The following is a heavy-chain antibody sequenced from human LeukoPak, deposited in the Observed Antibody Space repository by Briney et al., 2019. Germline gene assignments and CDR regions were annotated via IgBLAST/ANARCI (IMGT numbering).Heavy chain of an antibody. D-gene: IGHD1-14*01. CDR3: AKQGLTTSWLYFDY. CDR1: GFTFSSYA. Sequence: HSGGSLRISCEVSGFTFSSYAMTWVRQPPGKGLEKVSAISGSGDSTFYADSVRGRFTISRDNSKNTLLLQMSSLRAEDTAVYYCAKQGLTTSWLYFDYWGQGTLVTVSS. V-gene: IGHV3-23*01. J-gene: IGHJ4*02. CDR2: ISGSGDST.